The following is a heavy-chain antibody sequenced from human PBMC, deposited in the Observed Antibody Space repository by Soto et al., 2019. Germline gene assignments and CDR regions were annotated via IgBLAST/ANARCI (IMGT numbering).Heavy chain of an antibody. CDR2: INPNSGGT. CDR1: GYTFTGYY. CDR3: ARDDEAAAALYYYYGMDV. Sequence: ASLKVSCKDSGYTFTGYYMHWVRQAPGQGLEWMGWINPNSGGTNYAQKFQGRVTMTRDTSISTAYMELSRLRSDDTAVYYCARDDEAAAALYYYYGMDVWGQVTTVTVSS. J-gene: IGHJ6*02. V-gene: IGHV1-2*02. D-gene: IGHD6-13*01.